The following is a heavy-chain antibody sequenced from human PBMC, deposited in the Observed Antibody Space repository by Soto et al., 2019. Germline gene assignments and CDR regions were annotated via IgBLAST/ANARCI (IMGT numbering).Heavy chain of an antibody. CDR1: GFTFTSYA. D-gene: IGHD4-4*01. Sequence: QVQLVESGGGVVQPGGSLRLSCKASGFTFTSYAIHWVRQAPGKGLEWVSVISPDGVNKHSAESVRGRFVITSANPKNTVHLEINRLRLDDTAVYFCARRLTTTVSALGYWGQGSLVNVSS. CDR2: ISPDGVNK. J-gene: IGHJ4*02. CDR3: ARRLTTTVSALGY. V-gene: IGHV3-30*09.